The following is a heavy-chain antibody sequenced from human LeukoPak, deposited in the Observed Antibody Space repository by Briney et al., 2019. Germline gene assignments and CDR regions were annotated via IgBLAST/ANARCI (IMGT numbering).Heavy chain of an antibody. CDR2: ISSSSSYI. CDR1: EFTFRSYS. CDR3: ARSLSSGYYGDY. Sequence: GGSLRLSCAGSEFTFRSYSMHWVRRAPGKGLEWVSSISSSSSYIYYADSVKGRFTISRDDAKNSLYLQMNSLRAEDTAVYYCARSLSSGYYGDYWGQGTLVTVSS. J-gene: IGHJ4*02. D-gene: IGHD3-22*01. V-gene: IGHV3-21*01.